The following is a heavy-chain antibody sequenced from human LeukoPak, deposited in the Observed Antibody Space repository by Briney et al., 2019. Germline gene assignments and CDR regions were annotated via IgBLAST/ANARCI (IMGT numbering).Heavy chain of an antibody. CDR2: ISYDGSNK. Sequence: GGSLRLSCAASGFTFSRYAMHWVRQAPGKGLEWVAVISYDGSNKYYADSVKGRFTISRDNSKNTLYLQMNSLRAEDTAVYYCARDPLGYWGQGTLVTVSS. CDR1: GFTFSRYA. CDR3: ARDPLGY. V-gene: IGHV3-30-3*01. J-gene: IGHJ4*02.